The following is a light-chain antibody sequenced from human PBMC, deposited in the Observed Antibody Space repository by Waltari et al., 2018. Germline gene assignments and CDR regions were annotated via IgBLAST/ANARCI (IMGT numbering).Light chain of an antibody. CDR3: QQYNNWPRT. CDR1: ESVSSN. CDR2: GAS. Sequence: EIVMTQSPATLSVSPGERATLSCRASESVSSNLAWLQQKPGQAPRLLISGASTRATGIPARFSGSGSGTEFTLTISSLQSEDFAVYYCQQYNNWPRTFGQGTKVEIK. J-gene: IGKJ1*01. V-gene: IGKV3-15*01.